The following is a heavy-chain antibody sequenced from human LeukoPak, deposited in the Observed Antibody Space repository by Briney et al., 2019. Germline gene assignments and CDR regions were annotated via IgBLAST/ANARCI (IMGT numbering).Heavy chain of an antibody. CDR3: ARGQGYESYYYMDV. Sequence: GGSLRLSCAASGFTFSNYCMNWVRQAPGKGLEWVSSISTSGSYISYADSMQGRFTISRDNDKHSLYLQMNSLRAEDTAVFYCARGQGYESYYYMDVWGKGTTVSVSS. CDR2: ISTSGSYI. CDR1: GFTFSNYC. V-gene: IGHV3-21*01. J-gene: IGHJ6*03. D-gene: IGHD2-2*01.